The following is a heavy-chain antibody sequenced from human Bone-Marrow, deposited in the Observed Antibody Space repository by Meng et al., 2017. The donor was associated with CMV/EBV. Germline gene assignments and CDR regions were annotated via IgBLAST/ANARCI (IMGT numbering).Heavy chain of an antibody. CDR3: ARGLLVVPAAISFDY. Sequence: ASVKVSCKASGYTFTSYDINWVRQAAGQGLEWLGWMNPNSGNTGYAQKFQGRVTMTRNTSISTAYMELSSLRSDDTAVYYCARGLLVVPAAISFDYWGQGTLVTVSS. CDR1: GYTFTSYD. D-gene: IGHD2-2*01. J-gene: IGHJ4*02. V-gene: IGHV1-8*01. CDR2: MNPNSGNT.